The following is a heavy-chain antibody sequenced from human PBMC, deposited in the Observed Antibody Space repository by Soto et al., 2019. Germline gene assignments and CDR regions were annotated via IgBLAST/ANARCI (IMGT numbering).Heavy chain of an antibody. Sequence: EVQLLESGGGLVQPGGSLRLSCAASGFSFSSYALSWVRQAPGRGLEWVSSTSGSGGTTYYADSVKGRFTISRDNSKTTLYLEMNSLRAEDTAVYYCAKDYDYRSGSDYWGQGTLVTVSS. V-gene: IGHV3-23*01. CDR1: GFSFSSYA. CDR2: TSGSGGTT. J-gene: IGHJ4*02. D-gene: IGHD4-4*01. CDR3: AKDYDYRSGSDY.